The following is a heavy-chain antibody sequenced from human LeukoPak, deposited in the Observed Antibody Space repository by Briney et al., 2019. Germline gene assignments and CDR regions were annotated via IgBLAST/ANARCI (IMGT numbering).Heavy chain of an antibody. Sequence: SETLSLTCTVSGGSISSGGYYWSWIRQHPGTGLEWIGYIYYSGSTYYNPSLKSRVTISVDTSKNQSSLKLSSVTAADTAVYYCARLDYDFWSGYPFDYWGQGTLVTVSS. V-gene: IGHV4-31*03. J-gene: IGHJ4*02. CDR3: ARLDYDFWSGYPFDY. D-gene: IGHD3-3*01. CDR1: GGSISSGGYY. CDR2: IYYSGST.